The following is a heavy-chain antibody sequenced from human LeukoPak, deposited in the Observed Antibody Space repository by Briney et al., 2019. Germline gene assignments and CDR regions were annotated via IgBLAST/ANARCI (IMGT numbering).Heavy chain of an antibody. CDR2: INNSGGST. CDR1: GFTFSSYG. Sequence: GTLRLSCAASGFTFSSYGMSWVRQAPGKGLEWVSSINNSGGSTYYADSVKGRFTISRDNSKNTLSLQMNSLRAEDTAVYYCAKDKARGVMGIYFDYWGQGTLVTVSS. CDR3: AKDKARGVMGIYFDY. V-gene: IGHV3-23*01. J-gene: IGHJ4*02. D-gene: IGHD3-10*01.